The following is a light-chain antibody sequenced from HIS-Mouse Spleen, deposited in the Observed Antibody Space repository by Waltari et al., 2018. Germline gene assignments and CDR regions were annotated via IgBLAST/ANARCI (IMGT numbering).Light chain of an antibody. Sequence: QSALTQPRSVSGPPGQSVTISCTGTSSDVGGYNYLSWYQQHPGKAPKLMIYDVSKRPSGVPDRFSGSKSGNTASLTISGLQAEDEADYYCCSYAGSYTGVFGTGTKVTVL. CDR2: DVS. CDR3: CSYAGSYTGV. J-gene: IGLJ1*01. CDR1: SSDVGGYNY. V-gene: IGLV2-11*01.